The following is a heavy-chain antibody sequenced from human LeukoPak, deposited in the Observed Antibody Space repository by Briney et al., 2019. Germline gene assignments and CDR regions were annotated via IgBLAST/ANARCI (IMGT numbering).Heavy chain of an antibody. Sequence: GGSLRLSCTTSGFTFGDYAMGWVRQAPGKGLEWIGFIRSKRNGGTTIYAASMRGKFTISRDDFKSIAYLQVNSLEIEDTAVFYCTSSYYTDSSGYGPFDYWGQGTLVTVSS. CDR3: TSSYYTDSSGYGPFDY. J-gene: IGHJ4*02. CDR1: GFTFGDYA. D-gene: IGHD3-22*01. CDR2: IRSKRNGGTT. V-gene: IGHV3-49*04.